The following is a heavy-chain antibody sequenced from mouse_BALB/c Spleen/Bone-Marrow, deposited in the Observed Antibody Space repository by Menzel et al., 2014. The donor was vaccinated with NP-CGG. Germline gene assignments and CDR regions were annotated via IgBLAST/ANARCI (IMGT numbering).Heavy chain of an antibody. D-gene: IGHD2-1*01. Sequence: EVKLVESGGGLVQPGGSLKLSCAASGFDFSRYWMSWVRQAPGKGLEWIGGINPDSSTINYTPSLKDKFIISRDNAKNTLYLQMSKVRSEDTALYYCARLGNYGWFAYWGQGTLVTVSA. CDR1: GFDFSRYW. CDR2: INPDSSTI. CDR3: ARLGNYGWFAY. V-gene: IGHV4-1*02. J-gene: IGHJ3*01.